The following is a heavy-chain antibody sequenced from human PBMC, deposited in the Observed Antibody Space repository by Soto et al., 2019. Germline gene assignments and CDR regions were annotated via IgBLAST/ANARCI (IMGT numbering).Heavy chain of an antibody. Sequence: PGGSLRLSCEASGLSFITFGMSWVRQAPGKGLQCVSFIRGSDGTTYYADSVRGRFTISRDNSRNTLYLQMNSLRAEDTAVYYCASEILYCSSTSCYDGGSDYWGQGTLVTVSS. D-gene: IGHD2-2*01. CDR1: GLSFITFG. J-gene: IGHJ4*02. V-gene: IGHV3-23*01. CDR3: ASEILYCSSTSCYDGGSDY. CDR2: IRGSDGTT.